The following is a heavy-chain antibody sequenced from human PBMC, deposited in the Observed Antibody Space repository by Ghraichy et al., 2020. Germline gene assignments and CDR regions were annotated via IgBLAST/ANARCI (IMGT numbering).Heavy chain of an antibody. V-gene: IGHV4-31*03. CDR2: IYYSGST. Sequence: SQTLSLTCTVSGGSISSGGYYWSWIRQHPGKGLEWIGYIYYSGSTYYNPSLKSRVTISVDTSKNQFSLKLSSVTAADTAVYYCASRGSYYELHFQHWGQGTLVTVSS. J-gene: IGHJ1*01. CDR3: ASRGSYYELHFQH. CDR1: GGSISSGGYY. D-gene: IGHD1-26*01.